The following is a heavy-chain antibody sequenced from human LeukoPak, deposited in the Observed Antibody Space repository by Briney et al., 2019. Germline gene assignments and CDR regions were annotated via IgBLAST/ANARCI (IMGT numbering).Heavy chain of an antibody. V-gene: IGHV4-61*02. Sequence: SETLSLTCTVSGVSIANTFYYWNWLRQPAGKGLEWIGRIYTTGSTDYNPSLKSRVTISLDTARNQFSLKLNSVTAADTAVYYCASRQDGHDYWGQGTLVTVSS. CDR3: ASRQDGHDY. CDR2: IYTTGST. J-gene: IGHJ4*02. CDR1: GVSIANTFYY.